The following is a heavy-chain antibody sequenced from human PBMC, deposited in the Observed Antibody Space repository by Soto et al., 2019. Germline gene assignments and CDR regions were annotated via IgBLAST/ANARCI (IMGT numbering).Heavy chain of an antibody. CDR1: GGSISSSSYY. CDR2: IYYSGST. Sequence: QLQLQESGPGLVKPSETLSLTCTVSGGSISSSSYYWGWIRQPPGKGLEWIGSIYYSGSTYYNPSLKSRVTISVDTSKNQYSLKLSSVTAADTAVDYCARSRLPPRDGPKWLVREYYFDYWGQGTLVTVSS. CDR3: ARSRLPPRDGPKWLVREYYFDY. D-gene: IGHD6-19*01. J-gene: IGHJ4*02. V-gene: IGHV4-39*01.